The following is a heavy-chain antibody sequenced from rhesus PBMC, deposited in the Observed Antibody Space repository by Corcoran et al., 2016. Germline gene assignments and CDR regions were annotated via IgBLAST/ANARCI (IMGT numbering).Heavy chain of an antibody. Sequence: QVQLQESGPGLVKPSETLSLTCAVSGGFISSSTWLRCMRQPPGKRLECIWNLGGSSGSTYYNPSLKSRVTISKDTSKNQFSLKLSSVTAADTAVYYCARHLETLDVWGRGVLVTVSS. CDR3: ARHLETLDV. CDR2: LGGSSGST. J-gene: IGHJ5-2*02. CDR1: GGFISSSTW. V-gene: IGHV4-65*02.